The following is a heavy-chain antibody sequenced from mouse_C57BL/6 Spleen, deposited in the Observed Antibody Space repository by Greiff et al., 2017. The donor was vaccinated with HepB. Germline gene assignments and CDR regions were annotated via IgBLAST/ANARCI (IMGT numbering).Heavy chain of an antibody. D-gene: IGHD3-1*01. V-gene: IGHV1-82*01. CDR2: IYPGDGDT. CDR1: GYAFSSSW. Sequence: VKLQESGPELVKPGASVKISCKASGYAFSSSWMNWVKQRPGKGLEWIGRIYPGDGDTNYNGKFKGKATLTADKSSSTAYMQLSSLTSEDSAVYFCARSGDLYAMDYWGQGTSVTVSS. CDR3: ARSGDLYAMDY. J-gene: IGHJ4*01.